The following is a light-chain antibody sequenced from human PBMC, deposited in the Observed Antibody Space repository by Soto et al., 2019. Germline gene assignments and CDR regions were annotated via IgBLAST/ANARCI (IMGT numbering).Light chain of an antibody. CDR1: QSISGY. V-gene: IGKV1-39*01. Sequence: DIQMTQSTSSLSASVGDRVDITCPAGQSISGYLNWYQQKPGNAPKLLIFAASTLQGGVPSRFSASGFGTHFTLTISSLQPEDFGTYYCQQTFDTFTFGGGTKVDIK. CDR3: QQTFDTFT. J-gene: IGKJ4*01. CDR2: AAS.